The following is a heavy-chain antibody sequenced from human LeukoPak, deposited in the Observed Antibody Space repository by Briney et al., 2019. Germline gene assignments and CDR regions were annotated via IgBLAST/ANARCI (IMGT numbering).Heavy chain of an antibody. J-gene: IGHJ4*02. V-gene: IGHV5-51*01. CDR2: IYPGDSDT. CDR1: GYSFTSHW. CDR3: ARPSGSYYQGFGY. D-gene: IGHD3-10*01. Sequence: GESLKISCKGSGYSFTSHWIGWVRQLPGKGLEWMGIIYPGDSDTRYSPSFQGQVTISADKSISTAYLQWSSLKASDTAMYYCARPSGSYYQGFGYWGQGTLVTVSS.